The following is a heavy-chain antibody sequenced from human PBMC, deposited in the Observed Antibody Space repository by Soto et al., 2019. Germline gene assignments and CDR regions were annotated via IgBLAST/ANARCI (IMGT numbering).Heavy chain of an antibody. Sequence: GVSAKVSCTASGYTFTSYYMHWGRQAPGQGLEWMGIINPNSGGTNYAQKFQGWVTMTRDTSISTAYMELSRLRSDDTAVYYCARDSNFYDFWSGYYYYYGMDVWGQGTTVTVSS. CDR3: ARDSNFYDFWSGYYYYYGMDV. J-gene: IGHJ6*02. D-gene: IGHD3-3*01. CDR2: INPNSGGT. V-gene: IGHV1-2*04. CDR1: GYTFTSYY.